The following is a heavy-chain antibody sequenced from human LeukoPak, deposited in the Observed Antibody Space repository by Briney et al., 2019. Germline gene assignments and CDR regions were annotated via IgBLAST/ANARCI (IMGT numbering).Heavy chain of an antibody. J-gene: IGHJ4*02. V-gene: IGHV1-2*02. CDR1: GYTFTGYY. CDR3: ARRELDYGGFGLDY. D-gene: IGHD4-23*01. Sequence: GASVKVSCKASGYTFTGYYMHWVRQAPGQGLEWVGWINPNSGGTNYAQKFQGRVTMTRDTSISTAYMELSRLRSDDTAVYYCARRELDYGGFGLDYWGQGTLVTVSS. CDR2: INPNSGGT.